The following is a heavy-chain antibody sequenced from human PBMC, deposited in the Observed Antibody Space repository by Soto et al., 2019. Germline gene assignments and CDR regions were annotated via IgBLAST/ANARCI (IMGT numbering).Heavy chain of an antibody. Sequence: QVQLVQSATEVKKPGASVKVSCKASGYAFSTYGISWVRQAPGQGLEWMGWISAYNGNTNYAQKLQDRVTMTTDTSTNTADMEVRSLTSDDTAVYYCARSSGTSYIWFDPWGQGTLVIVSS. V-gene: IGHV1-18*01. CDR3: ARSSGTSYIWFDP. D-gene: IGHD1-26*01. CDR1: GYAFSTYG. CDR2: ISAYNGNT. J-gene: IGHJ5*02.